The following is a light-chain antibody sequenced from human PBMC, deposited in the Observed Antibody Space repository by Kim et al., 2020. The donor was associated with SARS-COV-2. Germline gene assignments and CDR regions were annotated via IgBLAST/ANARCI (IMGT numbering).Light chain of an antibody. CDR1: SSDVGSYNL. J-gene: IGLJ2*01. V-gene: IGLV2-23*02. CDR3: CSYAGGRTYVV. CDR2: EVT. Sequence: QSIPTSCTGTSSDVGSYNLVSWYQQHPGKAPKLMIYEVTKRPSGVSNRFSGSKSGNTASLTISGLQAEDEADYYCCSYAGGRTYVVFGGGTQLTVL.